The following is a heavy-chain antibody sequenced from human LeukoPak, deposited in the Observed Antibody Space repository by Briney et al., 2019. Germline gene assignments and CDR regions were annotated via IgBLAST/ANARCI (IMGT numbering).Heavy chain of an antibody. CDR3: ARGTAITAGIDF. Sequence: SGGSLRLSCTASGFAFSIYWMVWVRQAPGKGLVWVSQINPEGASTTYGDPAKGRFTASRDNAKNALHLQMNSPRVDGTAVYYCARGTAITAGIDFWGQGTLVTVSS. CDR2: INPEGAST. V-gene: IGHV3-74*01. J-gene: IGHJ4*02. D-gene: IGHD6-19*01. CDR1: GFAFSIYW.